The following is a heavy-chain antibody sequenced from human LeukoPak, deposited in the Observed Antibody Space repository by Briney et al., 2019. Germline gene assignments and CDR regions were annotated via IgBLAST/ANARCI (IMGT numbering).Heavy chain of an antibody. CDR1: GYTFTSYA. Sequence: ASVKVSCKASGYTFTSYAMHWVRQAPGQRLEWMGWINAGNGNTKYSQKFQGRVTITRDTSASTAYMELSSLRSEDTAVYYCARATLYSSSWAATKYYYGMDVWGQGTTVTVSS. CDR2: INAGNGNT. D-gene: IGHD6-13*01. CDR3: ARATLYSSSWAATKYYYGMDV. J-gene: IGHJ6*02. V-gene: IGHV1-3*01.